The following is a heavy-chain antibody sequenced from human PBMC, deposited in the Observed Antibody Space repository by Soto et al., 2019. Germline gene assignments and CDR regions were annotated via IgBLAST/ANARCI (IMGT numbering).Heavy chain of an antibody. CDR3: ARDDYGDYVGFDY. D-gene: IGHD4-17*01. CDR1: GYSFTRYG. V-gene: IGHV1-18*01. CDR2: INAYNGNT. J-gene: IGHJ4*02. Sequence: ASVKVSCKASGYSFTRYGIGWARQALGQGLEWMGWINAYNGNTNYAQNLQGRLTLTTDTSTTTAYMELRSLRSDDTAVYYCARDDYGDYVGFDYWGQGTLVTVSS.